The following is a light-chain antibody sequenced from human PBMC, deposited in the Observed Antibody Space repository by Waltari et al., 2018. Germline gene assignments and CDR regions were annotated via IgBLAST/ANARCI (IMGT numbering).Light chain of an antibody. CDR3: NSRDSSGNRV. CDR2: GKN. Sequence: SSELTQDPAVSSASGQLSRITCPRASLRSYYEIWYQQKPGQAPVLFLYGKNNRPSGIPDRFSGSSSGNTASLTITGAQAEDEADYYCNSRDSSGNRVFGGGTKLTVL. CDR1: SLRSYY. J-gene: IGLJ3*02. V-gene: IGLV3-19*01.